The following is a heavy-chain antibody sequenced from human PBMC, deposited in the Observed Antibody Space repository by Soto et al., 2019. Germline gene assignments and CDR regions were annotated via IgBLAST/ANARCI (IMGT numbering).Heavy chain of an antibody. CDR2: ITSSSSRI. Sequence: GGSLRLSCAASGFTFSGYSMNWVRQAPGKGLEWVSYITSSSSRIYYADSVKGRFTISRDNARYSLYLQMDSLRAEDTAVYYCPRDPHALDYWGQGTVVTVSS. V-gene: IGHV3-48*01. CDR3: PRDPHALDY. CDR1: GFTFSGYS. J-gene: IGHJ4*01.